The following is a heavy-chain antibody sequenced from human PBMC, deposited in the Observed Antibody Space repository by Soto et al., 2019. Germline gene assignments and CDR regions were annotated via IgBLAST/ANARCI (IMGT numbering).Heavy chain of an antibody. Sequence: SETLSLTCTVSGGSISSYYWSWIRQPPGKGLEWIGYIYYSGSTNYNPSLKSRVTISVDTSKNQFSLKLSSVTAADTAVYYCARERSDFWSGYPYNYYYYYMDVWGKGTTVTVSS. CDR1: GGSISSYY. CDR2: IYYSGST. J-gene: IGHJ6*03. CDR3: ARERSDFWSGYPYNYYYYYMDV. D-gene: IGHD3-3*01. V-gene: IGHV4-59*01.